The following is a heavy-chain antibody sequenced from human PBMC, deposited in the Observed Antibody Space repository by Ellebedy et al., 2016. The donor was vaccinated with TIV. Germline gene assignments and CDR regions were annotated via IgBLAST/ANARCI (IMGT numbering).Heavy chain of an antibody. D-gene: IGHD3-10*01. J-gene: IGHJ3*02. CDR1: GDTVSAITAA. CDR2: TYYRSKWNN. CDR3: ARGNYYGTGRPRAFDI. Sequence: SQTLSLTCAISGDTVSAITAASDWFRQSPSSGLEWLGRTYYRSKWNNDYSESVKSRISIKSDTSKNHFSLQLTSVSPEDTAMYYCARGNYYGTGRPRAFDIWGQGTMVTVSS. V-gene: IGHV6-1*01.